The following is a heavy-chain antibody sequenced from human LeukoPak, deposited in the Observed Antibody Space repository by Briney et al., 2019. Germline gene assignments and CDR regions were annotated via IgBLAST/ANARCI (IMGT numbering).Heavy chain of an antibody. CDR1: GYTFTSYY. J-gene: IGHJ4*02. Sequence: ASVKVSCEASGYTFTSYYMHWVRQAPGQGLEWMGIINPSGGSTSYAQKFQGRVTMTRDMSTSTVYMELSSLRSEDTAVYYCARALQSPPVDYWGQGTLVTVSS. CDR3: ARALQSPPVDY. V-gene: IGHV1-46*01. CDR2: INPSGGST.